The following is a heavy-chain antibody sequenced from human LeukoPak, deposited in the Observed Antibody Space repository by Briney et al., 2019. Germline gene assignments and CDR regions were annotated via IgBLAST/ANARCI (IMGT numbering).Heavy chain of an antibody. CDR1: GGSFSGYY. V-gene: IGHV4-34*01. CDR2: INHSGST. D-gene: IGHD3-10*01. Sequence: SETLSLTCAVYGGSFSGYYWSWIRQPPGKGLEWIGEINHSGSTNYNPSLKSRVTISVDKSKDQFSLKLSSVTAADTAVYYCARLKAGVYYGLDVWGQGTTVTVSS. CDR3: ARLKAGVYYGLDV. J-gene: IGHJ6*02.